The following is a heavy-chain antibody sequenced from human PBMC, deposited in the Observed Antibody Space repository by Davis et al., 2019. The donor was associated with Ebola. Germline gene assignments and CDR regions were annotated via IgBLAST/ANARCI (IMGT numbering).Heavy chain of an antibody. CDR3: AREFGLDSSAPFDY. V-gene: IGHV1-46*01. CDR1: GYTFTNNY. D-gene: IGHD3-22*01. CDR2: INPNGGHT. Sequence: ASVKVSCKASGYTFTNNYMHWVRQAPGQGLEWMGLINPNGGHTNYAQKFQGRVTITADESTSTAYMELSSLRSEDTAVYYCAREFGLDSSAPFDYWGQGTLVTVSS. J-gene: IGHJ4*02.